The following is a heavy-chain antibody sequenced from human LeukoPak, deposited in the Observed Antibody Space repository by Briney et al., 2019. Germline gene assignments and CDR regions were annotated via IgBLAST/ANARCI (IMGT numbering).Heavy chain of an antibody. CDR2: IKSKTDGGTT. J-gene: IGHJ3*02. CDR1: GFTFSNAW. D-gene: IGHD3-9*01. CDR3: TTCDVILTGYPKGAFDI. V-gene: IGHV3-15*01. Sequence: KSGGSLRLSCAASGFTFSNAWMSWVRQAPGKGLEWVGRIKSKTDGGTTDYAAPVKGRFTISRDDSKNTLYLQMNSLKTEDTAVYYCTTCDVILTGYPKGAFDIWGQGTMVTVSS.